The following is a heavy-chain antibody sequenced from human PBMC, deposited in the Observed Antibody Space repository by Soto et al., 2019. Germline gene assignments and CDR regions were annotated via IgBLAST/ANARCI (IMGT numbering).Heavy chain of an antibody. Sequence: SETLSLTCTVSGGSISSSSYYWGWIRKPPGKGLEWIGYIHYSGSTFYNPSFKSRVTISVDTSKNQFSLQLSSVTAADTAVYFCAREDDGGDRDYYGLDVWGQGTTVTVSS. J-gene: IGHJ6*02. CDR1: GGSISSSSYY. CDR3: AREDDGGDRDYYGLDV. CDR2: IHYSGST. D-gene: IGHD2-21*02. V-gene: IGHV4-30-4*08.